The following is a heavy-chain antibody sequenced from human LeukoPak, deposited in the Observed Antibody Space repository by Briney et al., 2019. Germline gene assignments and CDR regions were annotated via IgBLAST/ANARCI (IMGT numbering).Heavy chain of an antibody. J-gene: IGHJ4*02. V-gene: IGHV3-21*04. CDR3: ARRHSD. Sequence: TGGSLRLSCAASGFTFSSSAMSWVRQVPGKGLEWVSSISSSSSYIYYADSVKGRFTISRDNSKNTLYPQMNSLRAEDTAVYYCARRHSDWGQGTLVTVSS. CDR1: GFTFSSSA. CDR2: ISSSSSYI.